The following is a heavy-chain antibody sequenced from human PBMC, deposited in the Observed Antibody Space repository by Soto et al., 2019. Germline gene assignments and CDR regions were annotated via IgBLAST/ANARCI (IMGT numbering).Heavy chain of an antibody. V-gene: IGHV1-2*02. J-gene: IGHJ4*01. CDR3: GRRRSCQLGMFD. Sequence: ASVKVSCKASGYTFTGHYIHWVLQAPGQGPEWMGEIGPANGDTRYGQKFQGRVTMTRETSITTVYMELNKLRLDDTAIYYCGRRRSCQLGMFDWGQGTPVTVSS. CDR1: GYTFTGHY. D-gene: IGHD3-10*02. CDR2: IGPANGDT.